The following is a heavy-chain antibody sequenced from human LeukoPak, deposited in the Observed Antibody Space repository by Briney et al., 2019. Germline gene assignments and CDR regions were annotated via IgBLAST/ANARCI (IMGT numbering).Heavy chain of an antibody. J-gene: IGHJ4*02. Sequence: GGSLRLSCAASGFTFSSSAMSWVRQAPVKGLEWVSAISNNGGYTYYADSVQGRFTISRDNSKSTLCLQMNSLRAEDTAVYYCAKQLGYCSDGSCYFPYWGQGTLVTVSS. CDR1: GFTFSSSA. V-gene: IGHV3-23*01. CDR3: AKQLGYCSDGSCYFPY. D-gene: IGHD2-15*01. CDR2: ISNNGGYT.